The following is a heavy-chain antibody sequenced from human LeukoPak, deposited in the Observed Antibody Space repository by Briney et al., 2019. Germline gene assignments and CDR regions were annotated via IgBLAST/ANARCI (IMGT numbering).Heavy chain of an antibody. V-gene: IGHV3-23*01. CDR3: AKVPNDNPTTYGSGSYYNPVYYFDY. CDR1: GFTFSSYA. J-gene: IGHJ4*02. Sequence: GGSLRLSCAASGFTFSSYAMSWVRQAPGKGLEWVSPIIVIGGGTNSADSVKGRFTISRDNSKNTLYLQMNSLRAEDTAVYYCAKVPNDNPTTYGSGSYYNPVYYFDYWGQGTLVTVSS. D-gene: IGHD3-10*01. CDR2: IIVIGGGT.